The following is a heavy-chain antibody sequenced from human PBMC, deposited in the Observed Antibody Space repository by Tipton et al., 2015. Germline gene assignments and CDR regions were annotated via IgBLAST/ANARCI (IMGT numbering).Heavy chain of an antibody. Sequence: LRLSCTVSGGSISSSSYYWGWIRQPPGKGLEWIGSVYYTGGTYYNPSLKSRVTISVDTTKNQFSLRLSSVTAADTAVYYCARVDDDFGDYRSAFDIWGQGTMVTVSS. D-gene: IGHD4-17*01. V-gene: IGHV4-39*07. CDR1: GGSISSSSYY. CDR3: ARVDDDFGDYRSAFDI. CDR2: VYYTGGT. J-gene: IGHJ3*02.